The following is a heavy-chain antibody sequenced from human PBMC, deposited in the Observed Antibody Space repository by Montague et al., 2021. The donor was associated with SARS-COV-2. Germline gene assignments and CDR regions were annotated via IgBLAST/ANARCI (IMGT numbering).Heavy chain of an antibody. Sequence: SETLSLTCAVYGDSFIGYYWGWIRQPPGKGLQWIGEINHSGITNYNPSFKSRATISVDTPKKEFSLTLRSVTAADTGVYYCARALFLVLDAWGQGTTVIVSS. J-gene: IGHJ6*02. CDR1: GDSFIGYY. V-gene: IGHV4-34*01. D-gene: IGHD3-10*01. CDR3: ARALFLVLDA. CDR2: INHSGIT.